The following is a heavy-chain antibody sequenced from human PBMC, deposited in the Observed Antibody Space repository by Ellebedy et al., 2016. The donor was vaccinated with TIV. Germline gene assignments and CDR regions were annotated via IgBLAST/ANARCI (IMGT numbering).Heavy chain of an antibody. Sequence: MPSETLSLTCTVSGGSISTSYWSWIRQPPGKGLEWIGYVYYSGSTNYNPSLKSRVTLSADTSKNQFSLNLRTVTAADTAVYYCARTDPWQPIDDWGQGILVSVSS. CDR1: GGSISTSY. J-gene: IGHJ4*02. CDR2: VYYSGST. V-gene: IGHV4-59*08. CDR3: ARTDPWQPIDD. D-gene: IGHD2-21*02.